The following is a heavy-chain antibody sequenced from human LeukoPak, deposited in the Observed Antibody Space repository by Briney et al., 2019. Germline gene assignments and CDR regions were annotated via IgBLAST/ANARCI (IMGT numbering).Heavy chain of an antibody. CDR3: ARVGLIYYFDY. D-gene: IGHD2-15*01. J-gene: IGHJ4*02. CDR1: GGTFSSYT. Sequence: ASVKVSCKASGGTFSSYTISWVRQAPGQGPEWMGRIIPILGIANYAQKFQGRVTITADKSTSTAYMELSSLRSEDTAVYYCARVGLIYYFDYWGQVTLVTVSS. CDR2: IIPILGIA. V-gene: IGHV1-69*02.